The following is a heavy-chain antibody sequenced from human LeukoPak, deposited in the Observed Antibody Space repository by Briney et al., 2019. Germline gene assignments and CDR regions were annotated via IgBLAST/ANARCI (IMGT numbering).Heavy chain of an antibody. V-gene: IGHV4-59*01. CDR2: IYYSGST. CDR3: ARVYSSGWFLDY. D-gene: IGHD6-19*01. J-gene: IGHJ4*02. Sequence: AETLSLTCTVSGGSISSYYWSWIRQPPGKGLEWIGYIYYSGSTKYNPYLKSLVTISVDTSKTQFSLKLSSVTAADTAVYYCARVYSSGWFLDYWGQGTLVTVSS. CDR1: GGSISSYY.